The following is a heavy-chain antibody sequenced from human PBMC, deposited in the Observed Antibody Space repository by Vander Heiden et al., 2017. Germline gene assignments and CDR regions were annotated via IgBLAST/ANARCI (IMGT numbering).Heavy chain of an antibody. CDR3: ARDGVVVVTAIPDAFDI. Sequence: EVQLVESGGGLVQPGGSLRLSCAASGFTFSSYRMNWVRQAPGKGLEWVSYISSSSSTIYYADSVKGRFTISRDNAKNSLYLQMNSLRDEDTAVYYCARDGVVVVTAIPDAFDIWGQGTMVTVSS. CDR2: ISSSSSTI. CDR1: GFTFSSYR. V-gene: IGHV3-48*02. D-gene: IGHD2-21*02. J-gene: IGHJ3*02.